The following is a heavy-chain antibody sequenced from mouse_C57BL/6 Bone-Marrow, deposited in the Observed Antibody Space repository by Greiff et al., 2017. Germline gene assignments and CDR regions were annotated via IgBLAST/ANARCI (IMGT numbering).Heavy chain of an antibody. CDR3: ASYYSNFDY. D-gene: IGHD2-5*01. CDR2: IDPSDSYT. J-gene: IGHJ2*01. CDR1: GYTFTSYW. V-gene: IGHV1-59*01. Sequence: QVQLKQSGAELVRPGTSVKLSCKASGYTFTSYWMHWVKQRPGQGLEWIGVIDPSDSYTNYNQKFKGKATLTVDTSSSTAYMQLSSLTSEDSAVYYCASYYSNFDYWGQGTTLTVSS.